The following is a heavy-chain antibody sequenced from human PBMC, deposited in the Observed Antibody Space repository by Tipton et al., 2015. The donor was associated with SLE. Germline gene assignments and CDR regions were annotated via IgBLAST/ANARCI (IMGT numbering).Heavy chain of an antibody. Sequence: TLSLTCAVSGGSISSSNWWSWVRQPPGKGLAWIGEINHSGSTNFNPSLSSRVTISIDTSKKQFSLKLTSVTAADTAIYYCARLQNSSGGSIFDSWGQGTLVTVSS. CDR1: GGSISSSNW. V-gene: IGHV4-4*02. CDR3: ARLQNSSGGSIFDS. J-gene: IGHJ4*02. CDR2: INHSGST. D-gene: IGHD6-25*01.